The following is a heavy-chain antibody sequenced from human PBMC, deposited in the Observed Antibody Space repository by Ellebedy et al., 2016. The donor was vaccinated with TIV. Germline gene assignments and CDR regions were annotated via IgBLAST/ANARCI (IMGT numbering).Heavy chain of an antibody. V-gene: IGHV3-13*01. J-gene: IGHJ6*02. CDR1: GFTFSRYD. D-gene: IGHD3-16*01. Sequence: GESLKISCAASGFTFSRYDMHWVRQSTRKGLEWVASSDNAGDTYYPGSVKGRFTISMENAKNSLYLQMNSLRVEDTAVYYCTRFEIISGGGYGMDVWGQGTTVTVSS. CDR3: TRFEIISGGGYGMDV. CDR2: SDNAGDT.